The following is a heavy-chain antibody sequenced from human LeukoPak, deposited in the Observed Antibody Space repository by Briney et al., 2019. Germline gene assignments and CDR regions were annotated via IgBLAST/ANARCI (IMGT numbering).Heavy chain of an antibody. D-gene: IGHD3-22*01. CDR1: GFTFSSYG. CDR3: AKDSAEYYYDSSGYYFFDY. CDR2: IWYDGSNK. Sequence: GGSLRLSCAASGFTFSSYGMHWVRQAPGKGLEWVAVIWYDGSNKYYADSVKGRFTISRDNSKNTLYLQMNSLRAEDTAVYYCAKDSAEYYYDSSGYYFFDYWGQGTLVTVSS. V-gene: IGHV3-33*06. J-gene: IGHJ4*02.